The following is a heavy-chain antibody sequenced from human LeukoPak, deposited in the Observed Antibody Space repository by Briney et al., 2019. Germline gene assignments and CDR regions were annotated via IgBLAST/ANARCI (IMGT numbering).Heavy chain of an antibody. CDR3: VTDQTGRHPYFFDY. D-gene: IGHD3-10*01. CDR1: GFTFSSYW. V-gene: IGHV3-7*01. Sequence: GGSLRLSCAASGFTFSSYWMTWVRQVPGKGLEWVANIKEDGSEIYYVDAVKGRFSISRDNAKTSLYLQMNNLSVADTAVYYCVTDQTGRHPYFFDYWGQGTLVTVSS. CDR2: IKEDGSEI. J-gene: IGHJ4*02.